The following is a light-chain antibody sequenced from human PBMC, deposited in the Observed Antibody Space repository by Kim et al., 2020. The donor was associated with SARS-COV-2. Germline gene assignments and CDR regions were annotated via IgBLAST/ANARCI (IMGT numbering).Light chain of an antibody. CDR3: MQGTHWVT. CDR1: ESLVYCDGNTY. V-gene: IGKV2-30*01. J-gene: IGKJ4*01. Sequence: DVVLTQSPLSLPVTLGQPASISCRSSESLVYCDGNTYLNWFQQRPGQSPRRLIYKVSNRDSGVPDRFSGSGSGTDFTLKISRVEAEDVGVYYCMQGTHWVTFGGGTKVDIK. CDR2: KVS.